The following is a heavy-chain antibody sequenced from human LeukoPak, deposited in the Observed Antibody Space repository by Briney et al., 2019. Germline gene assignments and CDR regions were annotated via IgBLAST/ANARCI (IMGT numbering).Heavy chain of an antibody. CDR3: AGEAVAVSVVWFDP. CDR1: GGSFSGYY. Sequence: SETLSLTCAVYGGSFSGYYWSWIRQPPGKGLEWIGEINHSGSTNYNPSLKSRVTISVDTSKNQFSLKLSSVTAADTAVYYCAGEAVAVSVVWFDPWGQGTLVTVSS. CDR2: INHSGST. D-gene: IGHD6-19*01. J-gene: IGHJ5*02. V-gene: IGHV4-34*01.